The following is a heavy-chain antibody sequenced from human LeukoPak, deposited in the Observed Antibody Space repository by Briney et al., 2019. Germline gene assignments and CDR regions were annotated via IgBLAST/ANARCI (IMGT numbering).Heavy chain of an antibody. J-gene: IGHJ4*02. V-gene: IGHV3-7*01. CDR1: GFTFSSYW. D-gene: IGHD5-24*01. Sequence: GGSLRLSCAASGFTFSSYWMSWVRQAPGKGLEWAANIKQDGSEKYYVDSVKGRFTISRDNAKNSLYPQMNSLRAEDTAVYYCARDDGGSPLDYWGQGTLVTVSS. CDR2: IKQDGSEK. CDR3: ARDDGGSPLDY.